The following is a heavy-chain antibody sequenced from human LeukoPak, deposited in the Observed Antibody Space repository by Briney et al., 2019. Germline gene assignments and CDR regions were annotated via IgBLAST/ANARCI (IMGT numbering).Heavy chain of an antibody. CDR1: GYTFTRYT. D-gene: IGHD2/OR15-2a*01. V-gene: IGHV7-4-1*02. J-gene: IGHJ4*02. CDR2: INTKTGDP. Sequence: GASVKVSCKGSGYTFTRYTMNWVRQAPGHGLEWLGCINTKTGDPTYAQGFTGRFVFSLDTSVSTTYLQISNLKAEDTGVYFCAAGPIVLPSGGTNDYWGQGALVTVSS. CDR3: AAGPIVLPSGGTNDY.